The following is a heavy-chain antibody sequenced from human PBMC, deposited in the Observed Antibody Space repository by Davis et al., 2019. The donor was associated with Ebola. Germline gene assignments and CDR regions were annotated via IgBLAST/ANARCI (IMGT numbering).Heavy chain of an antibody. CDR3: ARVTSSGWYVGGLYY. CDR1: GFTFSSYA. V-gene: IGHV3-23*01. CDR2: IGSDGGGI. Sequence: GESLKIPCAAPGFTFSSYATTWVRQAPGKGLEWVSVIGSDGGGIQLGDFVKGRFSVSRDNSKNMKFLQINSLRAEDTAVYYCARVTSSGWYVGGLYYLGQGTLVTVSS. D-gene: IGHD6-19*01. J-gene: IGHJ4*02.